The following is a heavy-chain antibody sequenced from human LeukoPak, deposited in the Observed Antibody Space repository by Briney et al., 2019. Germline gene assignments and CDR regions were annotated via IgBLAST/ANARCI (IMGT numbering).Heavy chain of an antibody. J-gene: IGHJ5*02. CDR2: IIPIFGTA. Sequence: ASVKVSCKASGGTFSSYAISWVRQAPGQGLEWMGGIIPIFGTANYAQKFQGRVTITADESTSTAYMELSSLRSEDTAVYYCARPILYSSGWVDWFDPWGQGTLVTASS. CDR3: ARPILYSSGWVDWFDP. D-gene: IGHD6-19*01. CDR1: GGTFSSYA. V-gene: IGHV1-69*13.